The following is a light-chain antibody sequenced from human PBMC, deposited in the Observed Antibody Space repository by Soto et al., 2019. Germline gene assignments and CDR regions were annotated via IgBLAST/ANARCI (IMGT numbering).Light chain of an antibody. Sequence: QAVVTQPASVSGSPGQSITISCTGTSGDIGSYNRVSWYQQHPGKAPKLIIYEVTDRPSGVSNRFSGSKSGNTASLTISGLQAEDEAEYYCSSYTNIKTRACVFGTGTKLTVL. CDR3: SSYTNIKTRACV. CDR1: SGDIGSYNR. CDR2: EVT. J-gene: IGLJ1*01. V-gene: IGLV2-14*01.